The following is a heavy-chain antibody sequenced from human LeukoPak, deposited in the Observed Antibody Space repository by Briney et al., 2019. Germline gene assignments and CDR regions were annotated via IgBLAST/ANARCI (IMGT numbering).Heavy chain of an antibody. CDR3: ARVRPDYYGSGSPDDAFDI. CDR2: IYYSGST. D-gene: IGHD3-10*01. J-gene: IGHJ3*02. V-gene: IGHV4-59*01. CDR1: GGSISSYY. Sequence: SETLSLTCTVSGGSISSYYWSWIRQPPGKGLEWIGYIYYSGSTNYNPSLKSRVTISVDTSKNQFSLKLSSVTAADTAVYYCARVRPDYYGSGSPDDAFDIWGQGTMVTVSS.